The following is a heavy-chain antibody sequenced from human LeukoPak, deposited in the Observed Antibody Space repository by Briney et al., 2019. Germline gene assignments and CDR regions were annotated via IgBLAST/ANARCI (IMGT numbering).Heavy chain of an antibody. CDR3: ARVVDYYDSSGYHDAFDI. D-gene: IGHD3-22*01. V-gene: IGHV1-8*01. Sequence: ASVKVSCKASGYTFTSYDINWVRQATGQGFEWMGWMNPNSGNTGYAQKFQGRVTMTRNTSISTAYMELSSLRSEDTAVYYCARVVDYYDSSGYHDAFDIWGQGTMVAVSS. J-gene: IGHJ3*02. CDR1: GYTFTSYD. CDR2: MNPNSGNT.